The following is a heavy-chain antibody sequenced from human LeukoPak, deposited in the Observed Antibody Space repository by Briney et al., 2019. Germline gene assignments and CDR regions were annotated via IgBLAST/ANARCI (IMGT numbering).Heavy chain of an antibody. CDR2: IYYSGST. J-gene: IGHJ4*02. Sequence: SETLSLTCTVSGGSISSSSYYWGWIRQPPGKGLEWIGSIYYSGSTYYNPSLKSRVTISVDTSKNQFSLKLSSVTAADTAVYYCASRSFGSAPPDYWGQGTLVTVSS. CDR3: ASRSFGSAPPDY. D-gene: IGHD2-15*01. CDR1: GGSISSSSYY. V-gene: IGHV4-39*07.